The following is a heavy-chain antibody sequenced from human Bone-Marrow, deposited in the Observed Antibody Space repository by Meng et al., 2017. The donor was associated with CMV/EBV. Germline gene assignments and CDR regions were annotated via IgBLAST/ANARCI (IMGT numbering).Heavy chain of an antibody. V-gene: IGHV3-30-3*01. CDR2: ISYDGSNK. CDR3: ARGGDYDFWSGYLHYYGMDV. J-gene: IGHJ6*02. CDR1: GFTFSSYA. D-gene: IGHD3-3*01. Sequence: GESLKISCAASGFTFSSYAMHWVRQAPGKGLEWVAVISYDGSNKYYADSVKGRFTISRDNSKNTLYLQMNSLRADDTAVYYCARGGDYDFWSGYLHYYGMDVWGQGTTVTVSS.